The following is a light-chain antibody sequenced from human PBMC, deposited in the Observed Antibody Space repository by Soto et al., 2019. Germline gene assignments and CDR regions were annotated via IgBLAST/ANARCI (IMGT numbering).Light chain of an antibody. CDR2: KAT. CDR3: RQYNNYFT. V-gene: IGKV1-5*03. CDR1: QSVQTW. J-gene: IGKJ1*01. Sequence: IQLTQSPSTLSASVGDRVTITCRASQSVQTWLAWFQQKPGKAPKLLIYKATTLETGVPSRFSGSGSETEFTLTISSLQPDDLGTYYCRQYNNYFTFGQGTKVDIK.